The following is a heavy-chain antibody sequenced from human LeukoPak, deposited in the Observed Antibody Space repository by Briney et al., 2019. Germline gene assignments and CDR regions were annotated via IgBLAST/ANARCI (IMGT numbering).Heavy chain of an antibody. J-gene: IGHJ4*02. CDR3: ARTYYDYVWGSYRYEVTGFDY. D-gene: IGHD3-16*02. CDR1: GYTFTGYY. CDR2: INPNSGGT. V-gene: IGHV1-2*06. Sequence: WASVKVSCKASGYTFTGYYMHRVRQAPGQGLEWMGRINPNSGGTNYAQKFQGRVTMTRDTSISTAYMELSRLRSDDTAVYYCARTYYDYVWGSYRYEVTGFDYWGQGTLVTVSS.